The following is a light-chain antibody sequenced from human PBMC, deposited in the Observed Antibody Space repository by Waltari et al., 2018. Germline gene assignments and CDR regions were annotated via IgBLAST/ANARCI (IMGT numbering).Light chain of an antibody. CDR3: QQRSNWLT. CDR2: DAS. V-gene: IGKV3-11*01. Sequence: EIVLTQFPGTLSLSPGERVILSCRASQSIRSQLAWYQQKPGQAPRLLIYDASNRATGIPARFSGSGSGTDFTLTISSLEPEDFAVYYCQQRSNWLTFGGGTKVEIK. J-gene: IGKJ4*01. CDR1: QSIRSQ.